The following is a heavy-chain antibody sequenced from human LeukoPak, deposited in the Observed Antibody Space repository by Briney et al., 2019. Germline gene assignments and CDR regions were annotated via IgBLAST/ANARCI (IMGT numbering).Heavy chain of an antibody. CDR1: GGTFSSYA. Sequence: GASVKVSCKASGGTFSSYAISWVRQAPGQGLEWMGRIIPILGIANYAQKFQGRVTSTADKSTSTAYMELSSLRSEDTAVYYCAREGVWAVVVTRGAFDIWGQGTMVTVSS. CDR2: IIPILGIA. D-gene: IGHD2-21*02. J-gene: IGHJ3*02. CDR3: AREGVWAVVVTRGAFDI. V-gene: IGHV1-69*04.